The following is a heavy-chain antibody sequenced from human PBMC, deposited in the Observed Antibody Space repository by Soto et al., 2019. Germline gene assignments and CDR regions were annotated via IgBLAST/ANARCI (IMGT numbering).Heavy chain of an antibody. CDR3: ARLNYNILTGYRGSWFDP. CDR2: IYPGDSDT. CDR1: GYNFAIYW. Sequence: PGESLKISCRVSGYNFAIYWIGWVRQMPGKGLEWMGIIYPGDSDTRYSPSFQGHVAISVDKSISTTYLQWSSLRASDSAMYYCARLNYNILTGYRGSWFDPWGQGTLVTVSS. J-gene: IGHJ5*02. D-gene: IGHD3-9*01. V-gene: IGHV5-51*01.